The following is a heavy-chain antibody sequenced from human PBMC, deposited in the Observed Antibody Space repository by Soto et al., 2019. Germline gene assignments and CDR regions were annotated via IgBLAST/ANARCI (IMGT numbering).Heavy chain of an antibody. D-gene: IGHD3-9*01. J-gene: IGHJ6*02. V-gene: IGHV4-59*08. CDR2: IYYSGST. Sequence: SETLCLTCTVSGGSISSYYWSWIRQPPGKGLEWIGYIYYSGSTNYKPSLKSRVTISVDTSKNQFSLKLSSVTAADTAVYYCARHRVDSSILTGYYLPYYYYGMDVWGQGTTVTVSS. CDR1: GGSISSYY. CDR3: ARHRVDSSILTGYYLPYYYYGMDV.